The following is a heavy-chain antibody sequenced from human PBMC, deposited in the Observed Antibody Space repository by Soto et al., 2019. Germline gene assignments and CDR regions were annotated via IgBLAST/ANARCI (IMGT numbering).Heavy chain of an antibody. V-gene: IGHV4-39*01. CDR3: ARLVNGAKNYYYYYMDV. Sequence: SETLSLTCTVSGGSFSSSSYHWGWIRQPPGKGLEWIGSIYYSGNTYHNPSLKSRVTISADTSKKQFSLMLSSVTAADTAVYYCARLVNGAKNYYYYYMDVWGTGTTVTVSS. CDR2: IYYSGNT. CDR1: GGSFSSSSYH. D-gene: IGHD7-27*01. J-gene: IGHJ6*03.